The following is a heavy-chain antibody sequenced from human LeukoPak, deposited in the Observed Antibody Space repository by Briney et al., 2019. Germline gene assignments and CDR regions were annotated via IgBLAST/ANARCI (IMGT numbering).Heavy chain of an antibody. J-gene: IGHJ4*02. CDR3: ARESVGYDY. Sequence: ASVKVSXKASGYTFTGYYMHWVRQAPGHGLEWIGWINPNSGGTDYAQKFQGRVTMTRDTSISTAYMELSRLRSDDTAVYYCARESVGYDYWGQGTLVTVSS. D-gene: IGHD2-8*02. V-gene: IGHV1-2*02. CDR1: GYTFTGYY. CDR2: INPNSGGT.